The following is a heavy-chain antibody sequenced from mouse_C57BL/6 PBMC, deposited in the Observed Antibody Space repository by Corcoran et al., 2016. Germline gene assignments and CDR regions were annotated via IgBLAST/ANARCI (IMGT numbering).Heavy chain of an antibody. CDR2: INPNNGGT. CDR1: GYTFTDYY. CDR3: ARTGGGYDDYFDY. J-gene: IGHJ2*01. D-gene: IGHD2-2*01. Sequence: EVQLQQSGPELVKPGASVKISCKASGYTFTDYYMNWVKQSHGKSLEWIGDINPNNGGTSYNQKFKGKATLTVDKSSSTAYMELRSLTSEDSAVYYCARTGGGYDDYFDYWGQGTTLTVSS. V-gene: IGHV1-26*01.